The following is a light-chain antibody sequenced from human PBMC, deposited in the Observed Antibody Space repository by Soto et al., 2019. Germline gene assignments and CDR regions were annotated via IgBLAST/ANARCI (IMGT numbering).Light chain of an antibody. J-gene: IGLJ1*01. CDR1: TCNIGSIP. CDR2: RNN. V-gene: IGLV1-47*01. CDR3: AAWDDRLSAYV. Sequence: QSVLTQPPSASGTPGQRFTISCSVVTCNIGSIPVYWHQHLPGTAPKRRVYRNNQRPSGVPDRCSDSKSGTSAFLAISGLRSEDEADFYCAAWDDRLSAYVFGTGTKVTVL.